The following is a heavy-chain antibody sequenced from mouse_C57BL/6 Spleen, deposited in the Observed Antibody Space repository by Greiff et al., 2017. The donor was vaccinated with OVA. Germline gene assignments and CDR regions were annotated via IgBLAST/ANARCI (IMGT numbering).Heavy chain of an antibody. Sequence: EVKVVESGGGLVKPGGSLKLSCAASGFTFSDYGMHWVRQAPEKGLEWVAYISSGSSTIYYADTVKGRFTISRDNAKNTLFLQMTMLRSEDTAMYYGARTYGSSIDWYFDVWGTGTTVTVSS. V-gene: IGHV5-17*01. CDR1: GFTFSDYG. CDR3: ARTYGSSIDWYFDV. CDR2: ISSGSSTI. D-gene: IGHD1-1*01. J-gene: IGHJ1*03.